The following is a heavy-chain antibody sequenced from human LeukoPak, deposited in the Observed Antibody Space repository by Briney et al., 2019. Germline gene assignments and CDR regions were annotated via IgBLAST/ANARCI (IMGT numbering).Heavy chain of an antibody. CDR2: ISSSGRNT. J-gene: IGHJ4*02. V-gene: IGHV3-23*01. CDR1: GFTFSSYA. CDR3: AKRDRPCSGDCSAPYYFDY. D-gene: IGHD2-21*02. Sequence: PGGSLRLSCAASGFTFSSYAMSWVRQTPGKGLEWVSSISSSGRNTYYADSVKARFTISRDNSENTLYLQVSSLRAEDTAVYYCAKRDRPCSGDCSAPYYFDYWGQGTLVTVSS.